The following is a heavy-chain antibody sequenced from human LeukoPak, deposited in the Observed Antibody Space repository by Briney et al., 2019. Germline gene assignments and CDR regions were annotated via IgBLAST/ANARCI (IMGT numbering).Heavy chain of an antibody. CDR1: GGNVSGYTAA. CDR2: TYYRSKWYH. J-gene: IGHJ6*02. V-gene: IGHV6-1*01. CDR3: ARDHHPYGSGKDYHYYGMDV. D-gene: IGHD3-10*01. Sequence: SQTLSLTCAISGGNVSGYTAAWSWIRQSPSRGLEWLGRTYYRSKWYHDYAVSVKSRMTINPDTSKNQFSLQLNSVTPEDTAVYFGARDHHPYGSGKDYHYYGMDVWGQGTTVTVSS.